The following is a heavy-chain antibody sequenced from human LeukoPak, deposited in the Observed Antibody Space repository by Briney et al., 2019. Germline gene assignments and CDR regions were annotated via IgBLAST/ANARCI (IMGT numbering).Heavy chain of an antibody. Sequence: NPSETLSLTCTVSGGSISSYYWSWIRQTPGKGLEGIGYIYCSGSTNYNPSLKSRVNISVDTSKNQFSLKLSSVTAADTALYYCASLYCSSTSCYLFHWGQGTLVTVSS. V-gene: IGHV4-59*08. CDR3: ASLYCSSTSCYLFH. D-gene: IGHD2-2*01. J-gene: IGHJ4*02. CDR1: GGSISSYY. CDR2: IYCSGST.